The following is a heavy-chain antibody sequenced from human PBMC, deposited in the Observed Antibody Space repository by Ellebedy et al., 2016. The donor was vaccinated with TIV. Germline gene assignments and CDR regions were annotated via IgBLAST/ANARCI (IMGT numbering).Heavy chain of an antibody. Sequence: SETLSLXXAVYGGSFSGYYWSWIRQPPGKGLEWIGEINHSGSTNYNPSLKSRVTISVDTSKNQFSLKLSSVTAADTAVYYCARATDFWSGYPDYWGQGTLVTVSS. CDR3: ARATDFWSGYPDY. D-gene: IGHD3-3*01. CDR1: GGSFSGYY. V-gene: IGHV4-34*01. CDR2: INHSGST. J-gene: IGHJ4*02.